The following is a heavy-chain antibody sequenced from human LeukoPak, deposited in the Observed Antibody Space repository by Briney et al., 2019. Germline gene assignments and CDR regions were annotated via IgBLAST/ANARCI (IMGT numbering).Heavy chain of an antibody. J-gene: IGHJ6*02. CDR2: SGST. D-gene: IGHD3-10*01. CDR3: ARTRRHYYGSGKNLTPWPAGLDA. V-gene: IGHV4-59*01. Sequence: SETLSLTCTVSGGPFSDYYWTWLRQPPGEGLEWIGYSGSTNYNPSLKSRVTISIDTSKRHFSLTLSSVTAADTAVYYCARTRRHYYGSGKNLTPWPAGLDAWGQGTTVIVS. CDR1: GGPFSDYY.